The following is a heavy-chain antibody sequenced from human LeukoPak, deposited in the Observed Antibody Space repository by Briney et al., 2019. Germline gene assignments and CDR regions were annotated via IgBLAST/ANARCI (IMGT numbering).Heavy chain of an antibody. CDR3: ARGWRHDY. Sequence: PSETLSLTCTVSGYSISSGYYWGWIRQPPGKGLEWIGSIYHSGSTYYNPSLKSRVTISVDTSKNQFSLKLSSVTAADTAVYYCARGWRHDYWGQGTLVTVSS. J-gene: IGHJ4*02. D-gene: IGHD2-15*01. V-gene: IGHV4-38-2*02. CDR1: GYSISSGYY. CDR2: IYHSGST.